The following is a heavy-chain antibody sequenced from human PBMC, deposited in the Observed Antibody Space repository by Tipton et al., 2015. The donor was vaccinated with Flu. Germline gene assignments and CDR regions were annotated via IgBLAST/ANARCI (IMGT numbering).Heavy chain of an antibody. D-gene: IGHD4-17*01. CDR2: IWSDGSKK. V-gene: IGHV3-33*06. CDR1: GFIFSSYG. Sequence: SGFIFSSYGMHWVRQAPGKGLEWVAVIWSDGSKKYYADSVKGRFTISRDNSKNTLYLQMNSLRAEGTAVYYCAKEWTTVATSEFCDYWGQGTLVTVSS. CDR3: AKEWTTVATSEFCDY. J-gene: IGHJ4*02.